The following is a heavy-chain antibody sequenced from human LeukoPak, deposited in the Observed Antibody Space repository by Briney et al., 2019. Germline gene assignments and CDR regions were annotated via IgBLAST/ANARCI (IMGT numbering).Heavy chain of an antibody. CDR2: INSDGGRI. CDR3: ARWDSSGHAFDI. J-gene: IGHJ3*02. Sequence: GGSLSLSSAASGFTFSSYWMHWLPQAHGKGLLGVSRINSDGGRIRCAGSVKGRLTISRDNAKTTLYLQMNRLRAEDTAVYYCARWDSSGHAFDIWGQGTMVTVSS. V-gene: IGHV3-74*01. CDR1: GFTFSSYW. D-gene: IGHD3-22*01.